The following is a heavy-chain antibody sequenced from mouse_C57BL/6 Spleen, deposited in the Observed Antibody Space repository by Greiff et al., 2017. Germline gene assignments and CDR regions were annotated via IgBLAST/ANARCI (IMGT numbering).Heavy chain of an antibody. CDR1: GYAFTNYL. CDR2: INPGSGGT. Sequence: QVQLKQSGAELVRPGTSVKVSCKASGYAFTNYLIEWVKQRPGQGLEWIGVINPGSGGTNYNEKFKGKATLTADKSSSTAYMQLSSLTSEDSAVYFCARGYSYAMDYWGQGTSVTVSS. V-gene: IGHV1-54*01. CDR3: ARGYSYAMDY. J-gene: IGHJ4*01.